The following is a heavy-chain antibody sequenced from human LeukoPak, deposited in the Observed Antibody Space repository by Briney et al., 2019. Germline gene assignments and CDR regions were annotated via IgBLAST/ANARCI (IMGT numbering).Heavy chain of an antibody. CDR1: GFTFSSYG. D-gene: IGHD3-10*01. J-gene: IGHJ4*02. CDR3: AKDLLWFGELPSADQANAAY. Sequence: PGGSLRLSCAASGFTFSSYGMHWVRQAPGKGLEWVAFIRYDGSNKYYADSVKGRFTISRDNSKNTLYLQMNSLRAEDTAVYYCAKDLLWFGELPSADQANAAYWGQGTLVTVSS. CDR2: IRYDGSNK. V-gene: IGHV3-30*02.